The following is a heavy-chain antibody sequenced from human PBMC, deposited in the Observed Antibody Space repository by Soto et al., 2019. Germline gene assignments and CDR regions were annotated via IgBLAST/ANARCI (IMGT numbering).Heavy chain of an antibody. CDR2: ISYDGSGAGT. Sequence: GGSLRLSCAASGFTFSSYGMHWVRQAPGKGLEWVAVISYDGSGAGTFYADSVKGRFTISRDNSKNTLYLQLSSLRGEDTAIYFCAKDPNGDYVGAFESWGQGSLVTVSS. D-gene: IGHD4-17*01. CDR1: GFTFSSYG. CDR3: AKDPNGDYVGAFES. V-gene: IGHV3-30*18. J-gene: IGHJ4*02.